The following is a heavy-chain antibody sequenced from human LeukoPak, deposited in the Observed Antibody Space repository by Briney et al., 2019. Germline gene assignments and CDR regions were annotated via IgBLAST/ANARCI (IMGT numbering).Heavy chain of an antibody. CDR1: GYTFTGYY. CDR2: INPNSGGT. Sequence: GASVKVSCKASGYTFTGYYMHWVRQAPGQGLEWMGWINPNSGGTNYAQKFQGWVTMTRDTSISTAYMELSSLRSEDTAVYYCARGPDYDYVWGSYRPQVGLDYWGQGTLVTVSS. D-gene: IGHD3-16*02. V-gene: IGHV1-2*04. CDR3: ARGPDYDYVWGSYRPQVGLDY. J-gene: IGHJ4*02.